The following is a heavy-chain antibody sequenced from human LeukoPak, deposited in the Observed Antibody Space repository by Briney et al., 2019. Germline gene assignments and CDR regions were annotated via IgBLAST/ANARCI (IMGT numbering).Heavy chain of an antibody. D-gene: IGHD4-11*01. CDR2: IKHDGSEK. CDR1: RFIFSSYW. V-gene: IGHV3-7*01. J-gene: IGHJ4*02. Sequence: PGGSLRLSCGATRFIFSSYWMSWVRQAPGKGLEWVANIKHDGSEKFYVDSVKGRFTISGDNAKNSVYLQMNSLRAEDTAVYFCARDAYRDRYFDYWGQGILVTVSS. CDR3: ARDAYRDRYFDY.